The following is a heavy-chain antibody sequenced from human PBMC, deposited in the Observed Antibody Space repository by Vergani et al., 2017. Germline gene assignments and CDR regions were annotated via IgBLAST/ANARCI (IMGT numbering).Heavy chain of an antibody. CDR1: GAPISYWC. Sequence: QVQMQESGPGLVKTSETLSLTCSASGAPISYWCWSWLRQPAGKGLEWIGRLCPSGSTNYKPYLKIRFTMSIDTSKNQFSLKLTSVTAADTAVYYCATGAGPFDIWGQGTLVTVSS. V-gene: IGHV4-4*07. CDR3: ATGAGPFDI. D-gene: IGHD7-27*01. J-gene: IGHJ4*02. CDR2: LCPSGST.